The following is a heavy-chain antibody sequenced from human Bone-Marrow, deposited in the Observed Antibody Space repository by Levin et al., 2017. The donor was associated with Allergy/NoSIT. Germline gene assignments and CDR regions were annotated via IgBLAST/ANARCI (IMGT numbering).Heavy chain of an antibody. Sequence: HTGGSLRLSCLASGLTVSSTYMTWVRQAPGKGLQWVSILYGGGLTYYADSVKGRFTISRDNSKNTLFLQMNSLTLEDTAIYYCATTRDSYQYFQHWGQGTLVTVSS. CDR1: GLTVSSTY. D-gene: IGHD1-1*01. V-gene: IGHV3-53*01. CDR2: LYGGGLT. CDR3: ATTRDSYQYFQH. J-gene: IGHJ1*01.